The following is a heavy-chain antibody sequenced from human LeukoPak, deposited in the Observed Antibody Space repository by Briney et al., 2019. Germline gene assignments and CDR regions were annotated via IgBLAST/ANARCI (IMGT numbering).Heavy chain of an antibody. CDR2: LSAYNRNT. CDR3: ARQDGYSSSSGY. J-gene: IGHJ4*02. Sequence: ASVKVSCTASGYTFTSYGISWVRQAPGQGLEWMGWLSAYNRNTDYARKFQGRVTMATDTSTSTVYMELSSLRSEDTAVYYCARQDGYSSSSGYWGQGTLVTVSS. CDR1: GYTFTSYG. V-gene: IGHV1-18*01. D-gene: IGHD6-13*01.